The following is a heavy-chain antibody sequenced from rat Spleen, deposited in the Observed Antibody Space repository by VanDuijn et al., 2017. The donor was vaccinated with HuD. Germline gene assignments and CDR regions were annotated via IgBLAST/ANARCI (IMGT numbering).Heavy chain of an antibody. CDR1: GFIFSNYG. D-gene: IGHD1-12*02. V-gene: IGHV5-19*01. CDR2: ITNASGRT. J-gene: IGHJ2*01. CDR3: TRWGFFRY. Sequence: EVQLVESGGGLVQPGRSLKLSCAASGFIFSNYGMHWIRQAPTKGLEWVASITNASGRTYYPDSVKGRFTISRDTAHNTLYLQRNSLRSEETATYYCTRWGFFRYWGQGVMVTVSS.